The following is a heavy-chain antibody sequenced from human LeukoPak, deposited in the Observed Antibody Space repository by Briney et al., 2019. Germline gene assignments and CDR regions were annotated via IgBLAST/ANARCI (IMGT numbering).Heavy chain of an antibody. CDR3: AREYTSGWYDY. V-gene: IGHV3-30*04. CDR2: ISYDEKNE. Sequence: GGSLRLSCAASGFTFSNYNLHSVRQDPGKGLEWVAVISYDEKNEYYPDSVKGRFTISRDNSKNTVHLQMNSLRAEDTAVYYCAREYTSGWYDYWGQGTLVTVSS. D-gene: IGHD6-19*01. J-gene: IGHJ4*02. CDR1: GFTFSNYN.